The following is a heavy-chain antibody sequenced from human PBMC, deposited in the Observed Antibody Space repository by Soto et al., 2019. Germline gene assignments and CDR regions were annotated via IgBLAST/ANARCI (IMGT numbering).Heavy chain of an antibody. J-gene: IGHJ4*02. V-gene: IGHV4-31*03. Sequence: PSETLSLTCTVSGASITSGRSYWSWIRQHPGKGLEGIGYMFYSGSTYYHPSLKSRVNISADTSKNQFSLRLSSVTPADTAVSYCARDHGSGHFDSWGQGTLVIVSS. CDR2: MFYSGST. CDR3: ARDHGSGHFDS. CDR1: GASITSGRSY. D-gene: IGHD5-12*01.